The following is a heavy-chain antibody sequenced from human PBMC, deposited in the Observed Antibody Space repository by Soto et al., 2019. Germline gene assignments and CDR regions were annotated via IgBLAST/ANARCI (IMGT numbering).Heavy chain of an antibody. CDR3: ARIRSSGWVYNWFDP. D-gene: IGHD6-19*01. CDR2: INHSGST. CDR1: GGSFSGYY. J-gene: IGHJ5*02. Sequence: QVQLQQWGAGLLKPSETLSLTCAVYGGSFSGYYWSWIRQPPGKGLEWIGEINHSGSTNYNPSLKSRVTISVDTSKNQFSLKLSSVTAADTAVYYCARIRSSGWVYNWFDPWGQGTLVTVSS. V-gene: IGHV4-34*01.